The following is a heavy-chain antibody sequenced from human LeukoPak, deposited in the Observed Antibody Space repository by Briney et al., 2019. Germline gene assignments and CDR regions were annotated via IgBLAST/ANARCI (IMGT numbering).Heavy chain of an antibody. CDR1: GYSISSGYY. CDR3: VSWGYSSLYYFDY. CDR2: IYHSGST. V-gene: IGHV4-38-2*02. D-gene: IGHD5-24*01. J-gene: IGHJ4*02. Sequence: PSETLSLTCTVSGYSISSGYYWGWIRQPPGKGLEWIGSIYHSGSTYYNPSLKSRVTISVDTSKNQFSLKLSSVTAADTAVYYCVSWGYSSLYYFDYWGQGTLVTISS.